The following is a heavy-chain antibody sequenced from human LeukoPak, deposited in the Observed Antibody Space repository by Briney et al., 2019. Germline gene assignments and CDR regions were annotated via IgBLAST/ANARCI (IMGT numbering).Heavy chain of an antibody. V-gene: IGHV4-39*01. CDR2: IYYSGST. CDR3: ARHVVVVPAAIGGVPYGNWFDP. Sequence: GSLRLSCAASGFTFSSYAMSWVRQPPGKGLEWIGSIYYSGSTYYNPSLKSRVTISVDTSKNQFSLKLSSVTAADTAVYYCARHVVVVPAAIGGVPYGNWFDPWGQGTLVTVSS. J-gene: IGHJ5*02. CDR1: GFTFSSYA. D-gene: IGHD2-2*01.